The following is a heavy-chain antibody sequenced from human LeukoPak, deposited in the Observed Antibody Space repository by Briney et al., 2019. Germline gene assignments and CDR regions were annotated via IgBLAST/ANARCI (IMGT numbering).Heavy chain of an antibody. J-gene: IGHJ4*02. CDR2: IYDSGST. CDR1: GGSIRSSYYY. Sequence: SETLSLTCTVSGGSIRSSYYYWGWIRQPPGKGLEWIGSIYDSGSTYYNPSLKSRVTISVDTSKNQFSLKLNSVTAADTAVYYCARGSGSYQFDYWGQGTLVTVSS. CDR3: ARGSGSYQFDY. V-gene: IGHV4-39*01. D-gene: IGHD1-26*01.